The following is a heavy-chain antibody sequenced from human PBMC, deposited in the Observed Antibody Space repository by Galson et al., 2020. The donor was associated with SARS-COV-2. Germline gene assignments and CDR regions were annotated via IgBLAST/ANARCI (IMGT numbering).Heavy chain of an antibody. V-gene: IGHV1-2*04. CDR2: INPNSGGT. J-gene: IGHJ4*02. D-gene: IGHD3-22*01. CDR3: ARDSGYEHDSSGYYRSYYFDY. Sequence: ASVKVSCKASGYTFTGYYMHWVRQAPGQGLEWMGWINPNSGGTNYAQKFQGWVTMTRDTSISTAYMELSRLRSDDTAVYYCARDSGYEHDSSGYYRSYYFDYWGQGTLVTVSS. CDR1: GYTFTGYY.